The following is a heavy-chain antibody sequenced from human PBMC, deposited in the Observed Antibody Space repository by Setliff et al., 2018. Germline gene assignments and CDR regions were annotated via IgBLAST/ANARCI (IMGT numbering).Heavy chain of an antibody. D-gene: IGHD3-16*01. Sequence: ASVKVSCKASGYTFTSYGFGWVRQAPGQGLEWMGWISVYNGNTNYAQKVQGRVTMTTDTSTGTIYMELRSLRADDTAVYYCSRFGLYYEAVYGGGDYYYYGMDVWGQGTTVTVSS. V-gene: IGHV1-18*01. J-gene: IGHJ6*02. CDR1: GYTFTSYG. CDR2: ISVYNGNT. CDR3: SRFGLYYEAVYGGGDYYYYGMDV.